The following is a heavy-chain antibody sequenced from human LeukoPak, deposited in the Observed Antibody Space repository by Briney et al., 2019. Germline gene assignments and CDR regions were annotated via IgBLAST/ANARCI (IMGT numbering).Heavy chain of an antibody. D-gene: IGHD6-13*01. CDR1: GVSISSYY. Sequence: SETLSLTCTVSGVSISSYYWSWIRQPPGKGLEWIGYIYYSGSTNYGPSLKSRVTISLDTSKNQFSLKLSSVTAADTAVYYCARHDGSSWYYAFDVWGQGTMVTVSS. V-gene: IGHV4-59*08. CDR2: IYYSGST. CDR3: ARHDGSSWYYAFDV. J-gene: IGHJ3*01.